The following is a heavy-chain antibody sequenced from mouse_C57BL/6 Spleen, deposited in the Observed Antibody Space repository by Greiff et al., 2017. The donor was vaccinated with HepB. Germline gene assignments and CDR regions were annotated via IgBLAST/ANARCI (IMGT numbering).Heavy chain of an antibody. D-gene: IGHD1-2*01. CDR1: GYAFSSYW. Sequence: VQLVESGAELVKPGASVKISCKASGYAFSSYWMNWVKQRPGKGLEWIGQIYPGDGDTNYNGKFKGKATLTADKSSSTAYMQLSSLTSEDSAVYFCARWHYDRGNYWGQGTTLTVSS. CDR2: IYPGDGDT. CDR3: ARWHYDRGNY. J-gene: IGHJ2*01. V-gene: IGHV1-80*01.